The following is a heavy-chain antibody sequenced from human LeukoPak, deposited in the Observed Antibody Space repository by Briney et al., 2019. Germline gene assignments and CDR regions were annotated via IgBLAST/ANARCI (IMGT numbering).Heavy chain of an antibody. Sequence: GESLKISCEGSGYIFTSYWIGWVRQLPGKGLEWMGIIYPGDSDTRYSPSFQGQVTISADKSISTAYLQWSSLKASDTAMYYCATSQRDSSGYYYAAFDIWGQGTMVTVSS. CDR1: GYIFTSYW. V-gene: IGHV5-51*01. CDR3: ATSQRDSSGYYYAAFDI. J-gene: IGHJ3*02. CDR2: IYPGDSDT. D-gene: IGHD3-22*01.